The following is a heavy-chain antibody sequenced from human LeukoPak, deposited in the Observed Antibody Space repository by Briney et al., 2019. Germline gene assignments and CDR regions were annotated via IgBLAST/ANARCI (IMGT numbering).Heavy chain of an antibody. Sequence: GGSLRLFCAASGFIFRMSAMTWVPQTPGKGLDWGSSISSSGNTYYADSVKGRFTIPRDNSKNMLYLQMNSLRAEDTAVYYCVKGRISEDGLDFWGQGTLVTVSS. CDR3: VKGRISEDGLDF. CDR1: GFIFRMSA. D-gene: IGHD6-13*01. V-gene: IGHV3-23*01. J-gene: IGHJ4*02. CDR2: ISSSGNT.